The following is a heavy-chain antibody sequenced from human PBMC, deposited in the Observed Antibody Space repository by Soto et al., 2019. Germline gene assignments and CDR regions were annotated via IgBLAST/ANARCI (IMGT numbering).Heavy chain of an antibody. V-gene: IGHV1-69*01. Sequence: QVHLVQSGPEVNKPGSSVNVSCKASGGTFNSYAISWVRQAPGQGLEWMGGVIPIFHTPFYAQKFQDRLTITAADSTTTAYMELTSLTSEDTDIYYCAGGPGIGFDYWGQGTVVTVSS. CDR2: VIPIFHTP. J-gene: IGHJ4*02. CDR3: AGGPGIGFDY. CDR1: GGTFNSYA.